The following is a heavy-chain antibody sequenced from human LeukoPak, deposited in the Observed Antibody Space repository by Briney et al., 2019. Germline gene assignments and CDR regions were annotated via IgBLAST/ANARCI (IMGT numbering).Heavy chain of an antibody. Sequence: ASVKVSCKASGYTFTSYGISWVRQAPGQGLEWMGWISAYNGNTNYAQKLQGRVTMTTDTSTSTAYMELRSLRSDDTAVYYCASGVATIISPRYYYMDVWGKGPRSPSP. J-gene: IGHJ6*03. CDR3: ASGVATIISPRYYYMDV. CDR2: ISAYNGNT. CDR1: GYTFTSYG. D-gene: IGHD5-12*01. V-gene: IGHV1-18*01.